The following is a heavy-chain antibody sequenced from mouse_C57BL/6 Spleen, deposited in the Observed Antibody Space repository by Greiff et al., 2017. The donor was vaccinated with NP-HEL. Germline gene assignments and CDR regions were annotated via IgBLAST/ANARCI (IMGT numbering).Heavy chain of an antibody. CDR3: TRGGNYPAYYSNY. Sequence: EVNLVESGTVLARPGASVKMSCKTSGYTFTSYWMHWVKQRPGQGLEWIGAIYPGNSDTSYNQKFKGKAKLTAVTSASTAYMELSSLTNEDSAVYYCTRGGNYPAYYSNYWGQGTLVTVSA. J-gene: IGHJ3*01. CDR2: IYPGNSDT. D-gene: IGHD2-5*01. V-gene: IGHV1-5*01. CDR1: GYTFTSYW.